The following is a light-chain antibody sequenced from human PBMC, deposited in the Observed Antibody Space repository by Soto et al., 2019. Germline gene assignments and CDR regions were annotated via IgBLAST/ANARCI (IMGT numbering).Light chain of an antibody. Sequence: NRLTLSRAFLSATVGDRDTINCLASQDISDYLAWYQQRPGKAPKLLIYAASTLQSGVPSRFSGSGSGTEFTLTISSLQPEDFATYSCQQLNSYPLTFAGGTIVDIK. CDR3: QQLNSYPLT. CDR2: AAS. CDR1: QDISDY. J-gene: IGKJ4*01. V-gene: IGKV1-9*01.